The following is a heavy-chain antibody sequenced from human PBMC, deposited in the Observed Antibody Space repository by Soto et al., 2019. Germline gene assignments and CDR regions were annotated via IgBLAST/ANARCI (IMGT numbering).Heavy chain of an antibody. J-gene: IGHJ4*02. CDR3: ARGGAVAGSYYFDY. D-gene: IGHD6-19*01. CDR2: ISPFSGNT. V-gene: IGHV1-18*01. Sequence: GASVKVSCKSSGYPFTHYGITWIRQAPGQGLEWMGWISPFSGNTNYGQTLQGRVTLTTDTSTSTLYMELRSLRSDDTAVYYCARGGAVAGSYYFDYSGQGTLVTVSS. CDR1: GYPFTHYG.